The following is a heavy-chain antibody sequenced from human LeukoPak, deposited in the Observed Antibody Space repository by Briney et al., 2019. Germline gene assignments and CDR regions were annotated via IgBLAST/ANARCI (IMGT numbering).Heavy chain of an antibody. Sequence: GGSLRLSCAASGFTSSSYSMNWVRQAPGKGLEWVSSISSSSSYIYYADSVRGRFTISRDNAKNSLYLQMNSLRAEDTAVYYCARSYIEYYFDYWGQGTLVTVSS. CDR1: GFTSSSYS. CDR3: ARSYIEYYFDY. V-gene: IGHV3-21*01. CDR2: ISSSSSYI. J-gene: IGHJ4*02. D-gene: IGHD3-10*01.